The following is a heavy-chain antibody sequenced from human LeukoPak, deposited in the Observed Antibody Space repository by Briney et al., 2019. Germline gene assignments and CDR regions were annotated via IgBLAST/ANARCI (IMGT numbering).Heavy chain of an antibody. CDR2: ISTYNGNT. J-gene: IGHJ5*02. Sequence: ASVKVSCKASGYTFTSHGISWVRQAPGQGLEWMGWISTYNGNTNYAQKLQGRVTMTTDTSTSTAYMELRSLRSDDTAVYYCAREVGGPATWFGESPNWFDPWGQGTLVTVSS. CDR3: AREVGGPATWFGESPNWFDP. D-gene: IGHD3-10*01. CDR1: GYTFTSHG. V-gene: IGHV1-18*01.